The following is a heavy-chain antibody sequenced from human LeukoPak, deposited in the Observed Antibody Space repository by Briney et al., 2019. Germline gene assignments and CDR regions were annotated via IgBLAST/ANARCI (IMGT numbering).Heavy chain of an antibody. CDR3: ARDRNGDYDMGY. Sequence: SVKVSCKASGYTFTSYGISWVRQAPGQGLEWMGGITPISGTANYAQKFQGRVTITADKSTNTGYMELTSLRSEDTAVYYCARDRNGDYDMGYWGQGTLVTVSS. CDR1: GYTFTSYG. D-gene: IGHD3-9*01. J-gene: IGHJ4*02. CDR2: ITPISGTA. V-gene: IGHV1-69*06.